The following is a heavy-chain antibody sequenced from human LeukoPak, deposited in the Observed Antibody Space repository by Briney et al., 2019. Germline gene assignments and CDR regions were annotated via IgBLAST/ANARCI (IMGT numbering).Heavy chain of an antibody. J-gene: IGHJ5*02. CDR3: ARDSGISIFGVLFP. Sequence: PGGSLRLSCAAFGFILSDHYMHWVRQAPGKGLEGVSLISHDGSNEYYADSVKGRFTISRDNSKNTLYLQMNSLRPEDTAVYYCARDSGISIFGVLFPWGQGTLVTVSS. CDR2: ISHDGSNE. D-gene: IGHD3-3*01. V-gene: IGHV3-30-3*01. CDR1: GFILSDHY.